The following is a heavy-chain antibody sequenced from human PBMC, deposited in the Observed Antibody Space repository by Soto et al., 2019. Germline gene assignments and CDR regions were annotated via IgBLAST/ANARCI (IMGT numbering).Heavy chain of an antibody. CDR3: ARDPPPLAVAGTPYYYYYGMDV. V-gene: IGHV1-18*01. CDR2: ISAYNGNT. D-gene: IGHD6-19*01. CDR1: GYTFTSYG. J-gene: IGHJ6*02. Sequence: GASVKVSCKSSGYTFTSYGISCVRQAPGQGLEWMGWISAYNGNTNYAQKLQGRVTMTTDTSTSTAYMELRSLRSDDTAVYYCARDPPPLAVAGTPYYYYYGMDVWGQGTTVTVSS.